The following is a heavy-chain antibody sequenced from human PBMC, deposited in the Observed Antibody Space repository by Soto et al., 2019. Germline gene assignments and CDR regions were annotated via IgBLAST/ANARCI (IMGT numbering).Heavy chain of an antibody. CDR1: GFRFSDYS. CDR2: MSGSGAFV. D-gene: IGHD2-15*01. V-gene: IGHV3-11*01. Sequence: WGSLRLSCAASGFRFSDYSMSWIRQGPGRGLEWLSDMSGSGAFVNYADPVKGRFTISRDNAKNSLYLQMDSLRAEDTAVYYCARGGNLGYCSGATCYFDIWGQGTMVTVSS. J-gene: IGHJ3*02. CDR3: ARGGNLGYCSGATCYFDI.